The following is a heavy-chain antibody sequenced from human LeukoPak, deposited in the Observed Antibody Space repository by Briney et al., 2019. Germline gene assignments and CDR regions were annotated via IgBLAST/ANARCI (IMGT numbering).Heavy chain of an antibody. J-gene: IGHJ4*02. CDR2: XDPSDSYT. D-gene: IGHD6-19*01. V-gene: IGHV5-10-1*01. Sequence: GESLKISCKGSGYSFTSYWISWVRQMPGKGLXXXXXXDPSDSYTNYSPSFQGHVTISADKSISTAYLQWSSLKASDTAMYYCARLPSMAAVAGDYFDYWGQGTLVTVSS. CDR3: ARLPSMAAVAGDYFDY. CDR1: GYSFTSYW.